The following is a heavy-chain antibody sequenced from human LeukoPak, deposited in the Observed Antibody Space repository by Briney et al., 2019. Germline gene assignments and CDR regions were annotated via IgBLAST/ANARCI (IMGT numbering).Heavy chain of an antibody. CDR2: IHFDGNTK. CDR1: GFTFNGYG. V-gene: IGHV3-30*02. J-gene: IGHJ6*02. Sequence: GGSLRLSCAASGFTFNGYGMHWVRQAPGRGLEWVAYIHFDGNTKYHTDSVEGRFTISRDNSKSTLYLQMNSLRPEDTAVYFCARGTPSSSGWLYYGMDVWGQGTTVTVSS. D-gene: IGHD6-19*01. CDR3: ARGTPSSSGWLYYGMDV.